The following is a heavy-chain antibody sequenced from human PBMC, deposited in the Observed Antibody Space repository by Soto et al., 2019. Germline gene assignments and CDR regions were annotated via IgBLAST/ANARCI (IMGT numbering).Heavy chain of an antibody. D-gene: IGHD1-7*01. V-gene: IGHV3-33*01. CDR3: ARGNYGASGIDY. J-gene: IGHJ4*02. Sequence: GSLRRSGEVSGCTFSNYGIHWVHQAPGMGLDWVAVIWYDGNNKYYSESVKGRFTISRDNSKNKVFLEMSSLRAEDTAVYYCARGNYGASGIDYWGPGALVIVSS. CDR1: GCTFSNYG. CDR2: IWYDGNNK.